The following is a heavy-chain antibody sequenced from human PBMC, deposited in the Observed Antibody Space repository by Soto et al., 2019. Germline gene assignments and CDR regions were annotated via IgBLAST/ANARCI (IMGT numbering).Heavy chain of an antibody. CDR1: GYTFTSYA. D-gene: IGHD3-3*01. CDR3: ASGGIDGITIFGVVPRIDY. Sequence: ASVKGSRKXSGYTFTSYAMHWVRKAPGQRLEWMGWINAGNGNTKYSQKFQGRVTTTRDTSASTAYMELSSLRSEDTAVYYCASGGIDGITIFGVVPRIDYWGQGTLVTVSS. J-gene: IGHJ4*02. CDR2: INAGNGNT. V-gene: IGHV1-3*01.